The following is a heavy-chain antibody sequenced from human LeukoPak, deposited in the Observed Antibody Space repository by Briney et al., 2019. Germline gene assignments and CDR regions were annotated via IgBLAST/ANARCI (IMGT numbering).Heavy chain of an antibody. V-gene: IGHV3-20*04. CDR2: INWNGGTT. D-gene: IGHD6-19*01. CDR1: GFTFSSYA. J-gene: IGHJ3*02. CDR3: ARDRDQWLEAFDI. Sequence: GGSLRVSCAASGFTFSSYAMSWVRQAPGKGLEWVSGINWNGGTTTYADSVKGRFTISRDNAKNSLYLQMNSLRAEDTAFYYCARDRDQWLEAFDIWGQGTMVTVSS.